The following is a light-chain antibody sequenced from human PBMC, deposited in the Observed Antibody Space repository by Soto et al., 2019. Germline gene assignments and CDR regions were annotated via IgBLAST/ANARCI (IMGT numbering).Light chain of an antibody. CDR1: QSVSSY. CDR3: QQRSNWPPIT. CDR2: DAS. J-gene: IGKJ5*01. Sequence: EIVLTQSPATLSLSPCERATLSFSASQSVSSYLAWYQQKPGQAPRLLIYDASNRATGIPARFSGSGSGTDFTLTISNLEPEDFAVYYCQQRSNWPPITFGQGTRLEIK. V-gene: IGKV3-11*01.